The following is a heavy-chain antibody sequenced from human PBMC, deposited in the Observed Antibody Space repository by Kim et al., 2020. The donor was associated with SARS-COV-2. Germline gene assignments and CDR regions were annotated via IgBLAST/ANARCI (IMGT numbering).Heavy chain of an antibody. Sequence: GGSLRLSCAASGFTLRSHYMTWVRQAPGKGLEWVSVIYGGGDTDYADSVMGRFTVSRDISKKTVYLQMNSLRAEDTAVYYCTRGAKLNKYYDYVWG. CDR1: GFTLRSHY. CDR2: IYGGGDT. D-gene: IGHD3-16*01. J-gene: IGHJ3*01. V-gene: IGHV3-66*01. CDR3: TRGAKLNKYYDYV.